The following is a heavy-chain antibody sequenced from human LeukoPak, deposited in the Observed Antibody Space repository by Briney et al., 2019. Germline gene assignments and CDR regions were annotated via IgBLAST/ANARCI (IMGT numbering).Heavy chain of an antibody. V-gene: IGHV3-30*03. CDR3: ARESSPKSDVYYNFWSSQNYFDY. D-gene: IGHD3-3*01. J-gene: IGHJ4*02. Sequence: GRSLRLSCVASGFTFQSYGMHWVRQAPGRGLEWVAVISYDGGNKYYADSVKGRFTISRDNFKDTVYLQMNSLRAEDTAIYYCARESSPKSDVYYNFWSSQNYFDYWGQGTLVTVSS. CDR2: ISYDGGNK. CDR1: GFTFQSYG.